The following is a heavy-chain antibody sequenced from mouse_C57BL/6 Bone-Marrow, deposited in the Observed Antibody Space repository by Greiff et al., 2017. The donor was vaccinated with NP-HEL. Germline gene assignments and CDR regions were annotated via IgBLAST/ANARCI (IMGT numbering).Heavy chain of an antibody. CDR3: ARRGDYYGNYAMVY. J-gene: IGHJ4*01. Sequence: EVKLVESGGGLVQPGGSLKLSCAASGFTFSDYYMYWVRQTPEKRLEWVAYISNGGGSTYYPDTVKGRFTISRDNAKNTLYLQMSRLKSEDTAMYYCARRGDYYGNYAMVYWGQGTSVTVSS. CDR1: GFTFSDYY. CDR2: ISNGGGST. V-gene: IGHV5-12*01. D-gene: IGHD1-1*01.